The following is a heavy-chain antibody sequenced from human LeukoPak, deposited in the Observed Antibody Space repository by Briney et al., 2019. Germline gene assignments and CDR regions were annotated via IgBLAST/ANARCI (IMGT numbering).Heavy chain of an antibody. J-gene: IGHJ4*02. V-gene: IGHV1-8*02. Sequence: ASVKVSCKASGGTFSNYAISWVRQAPGQGLEWMGWMNPNSGNTGYAQKFQGRVTMTRNTSISTAYIELSSLRSEDTAVYYCARGGQWLPLDYWGQGSLVTVSS. CDR2: MNPNSGNT. D-gene: IGHD6-19*01. CDR3: ARGGQWLPLDY. CDR1: GGTFSNYA.